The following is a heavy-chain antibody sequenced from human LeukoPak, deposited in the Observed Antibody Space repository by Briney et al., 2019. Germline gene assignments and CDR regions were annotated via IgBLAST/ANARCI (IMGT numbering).Heavy chain of an antibody. CDR1: GYTFTSYD. J-gene: IGHJ3*02. Sequence: ASVKVSCKASGYTFTSYDINWVRQATGQGLEWMGWMNPNSGNTGYAQKLQGRVTMTTDTSTSTAYMELRSLRSDDTAVYYCHSGPADAFDIWGQGTIVTVSS. CDR2: MNPNSGNT. CDR3: HSGPADAFDI. V-gene: IGHV1-8*01. D-gene: IGHD5-12*01.